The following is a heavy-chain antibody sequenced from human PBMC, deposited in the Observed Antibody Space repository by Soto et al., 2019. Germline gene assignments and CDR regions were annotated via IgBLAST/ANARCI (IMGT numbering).Heavy chain of an antibody. J-gene: IGHJ6*04. Sequence: GGSLRLSCAASGFTFSSYEMNWVRQAPGKGLEWVSYISSSGSTIYYADSVKGRLTISRDNAKNSLYLQMNSLRAEDTAVYYCARVAGSSGDYISCYYYYGMEVWGKGTTVTVS. V-gene: IGHV3-48*03. CDR1: GFTFSSYE. D-gene: IGHD3-22*01. CDR3: ARVAGSSGDYISCYYYYGMEV. CDR2: ISSSGSTI.